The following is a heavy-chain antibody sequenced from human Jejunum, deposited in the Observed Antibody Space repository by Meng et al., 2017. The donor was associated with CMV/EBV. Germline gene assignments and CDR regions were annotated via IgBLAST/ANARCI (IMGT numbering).Heavy chain of an antibody. CDR3: AKDENSNYVRWFDP. CDR2: ISGSGGST. J-gene: IGHJ5*02. CDR1: GFTCRTYT. Sequence: GFTCRTYTMKWVRKGPGKGLEWVSAISGSGGSTYYADSVKGRLTISRENSKSTLYLQLNSLSAGDTAVYYCAKDENSNYVRWFDPWGKGTLVTVSS. V-gene: IGHV3-23*01. D-gene: IGHD1-7*01.